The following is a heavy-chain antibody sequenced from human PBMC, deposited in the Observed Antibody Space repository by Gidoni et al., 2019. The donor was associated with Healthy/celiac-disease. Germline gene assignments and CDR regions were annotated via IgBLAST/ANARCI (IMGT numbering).Heavy chain of an antibody. Sequence: QVQLQQWGAGLLKPSETLSLTCAVSGGSFSGYYWSWIRQPPGKGLEWIGEINHSGSTNYNPSLKSRVTISVDTSKNQFSLKLSSVTAADTAVYYCARGRLLRGYSGYGLPLYFDYWGQGTLVTVSS. V-gene: IGHV4-34*01. D-gene: IGHD5-12*01. CDR3: ARGRLLRGYSGYGLPLYFDY. CDR1: GGSFSGYY. CDR2: INHSGST. J-gene: IGHJ4*02.